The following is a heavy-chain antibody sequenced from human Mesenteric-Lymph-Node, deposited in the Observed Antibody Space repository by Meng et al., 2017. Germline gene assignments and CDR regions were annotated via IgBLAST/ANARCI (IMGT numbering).Heavy chain of an antibody. CDR2: IYPADSDT. J-gene: IGHJ4*02. D-gene: IGHD2-8*01. CDR3: ARLGYCTNDVCYKDSAFDF. CDR1: GYSFTSYW. Sequence: GGSLRLSCKGFGYSFTSYWFGWVRQMPGKGLEWMRIIYPADSDTRYSPSFQGQVTISADKSISTAYLHWSSLKASDTAMYYCARLGYCTNDVCYKDSAFDFWGQGTLVTVSS. V-gene: IGHV5-51*01.